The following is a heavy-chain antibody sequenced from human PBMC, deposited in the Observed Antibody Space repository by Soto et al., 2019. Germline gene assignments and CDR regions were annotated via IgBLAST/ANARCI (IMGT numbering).Heavy chain of an antibody. CDR3: AKVIAARPRSAFDI. J-gene: IGHJ3*02. Sequence: SLRLSCAASAVTFSSYAMSWVRQAPGKGLEWVSAISGSGGSTYYADSVKGRFTISRDNSKNTLYLQMNSLRAEDTAVYYCAKVIAARPRSAFDIWGQGTMVTVS. V-gene: IGHV3-23*01. CDR2: ISGSGGST. D-gene: IGHD6-6*01. CDR1: AVTFSSYA.